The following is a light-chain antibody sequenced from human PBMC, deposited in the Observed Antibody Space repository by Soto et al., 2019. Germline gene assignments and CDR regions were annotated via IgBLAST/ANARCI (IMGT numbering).Light chain of an antibody. CDR2: AAS. Sequence: DIQMTQAPSSLSASVGDIVTIPLRASQSISSYLNWYQQKPGKAPKLLIYAASSLQSGVPSRFSGSGSGTDFTLTISSLQPEDFATYYCQQSYSTPLNFGPGTKVDIK. J-gene: IGKJ3*01. CDR1: QSISSY. CDR3: QQSYSTPLN. V-gene: IGKV1-39*01.